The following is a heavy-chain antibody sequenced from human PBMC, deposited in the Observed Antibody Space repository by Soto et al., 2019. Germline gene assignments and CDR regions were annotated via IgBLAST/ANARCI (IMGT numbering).Heavy chain of an antibody. CDR2: ISTSSTST. J-gene: IGHJ4*01. CDR1: GFTFSDYY. Sequence: GSLRLSCAASGFTFSDYYMSWIRQAPGKGLEWVSYISTSSTSTKYADSVKGRFAVSRDNAKNSLFLQMNNLRAEDTAVYYCARTARDPDYWRHGTPVTV. D-gene: IGHD2-21*02. CDR3: ARTARDPDY. V-gene: IGHV3-11*06.